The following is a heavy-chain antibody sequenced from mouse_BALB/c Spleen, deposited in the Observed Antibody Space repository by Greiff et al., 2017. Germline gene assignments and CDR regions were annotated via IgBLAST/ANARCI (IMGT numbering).Heavy chain of an antibody. D-gene: IGHD1-1*01. CDR1: GYTFTSYW. Sequence: QVQLQQPGAELVKPGASVKLSCKASGYTFTSYWMHWVKQRPGQGLEWIGEINPSNGRTNYNEKFKSKATLTVDKSSSTAYMQLSSLTSEDSAVYYCARGGVERWFADWGQGTLVTVSA. J-gene: IGHJ3*01. V-gene: IGHV1S81*02. CDR2: INPSNGRT. CDR3: ARGGVERWFAD.